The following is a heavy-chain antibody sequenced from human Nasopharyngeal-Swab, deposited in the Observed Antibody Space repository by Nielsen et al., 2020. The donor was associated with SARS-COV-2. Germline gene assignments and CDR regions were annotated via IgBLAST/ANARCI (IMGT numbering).Heavy chain of an antibody. CDR3: ARGYSSPDV. CDR2: IKQDGSEK. V-gene: IGHV3-7*01. Sequence: GGSLRLSCAASGFTFSGYWMSWVRQAPGKGLEWVANIKQDGSEKYYVDSVKGRFTISRDNAKNSLYLQMNSLRAEDTAVYYCARGYSSPDVWGKGTTVTSPQ. CDR1: GFTFSGYW. J-gene: IGHJ6*04. D-gene: IGHD6-13*01.